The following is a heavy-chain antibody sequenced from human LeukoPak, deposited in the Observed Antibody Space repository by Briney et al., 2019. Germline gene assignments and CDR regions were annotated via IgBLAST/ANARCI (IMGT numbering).Heavy chain of an antibody. CDR1: GGSISSYY. D-gene: IGHD3-10*01. J-gene: IGHJ4*02. CDR3: ARGGGSPFDY. CDR2: IYTSGTT. Sequence: SQTLSLTCTVSGGSISSYYWSWIRQPPGKGLEWIGRIYTSGTTNYNPSLKSRVTISMDTSKNQFSLKLSSVTAADTAVYYCARGGGSPFDYWGQGTLVTVSS. V-gene: IGHV4-4*08.